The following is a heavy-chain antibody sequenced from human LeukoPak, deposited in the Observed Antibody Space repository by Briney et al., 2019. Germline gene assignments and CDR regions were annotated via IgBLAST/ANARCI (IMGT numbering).Heavy chain of an antibody. Sequence: SVNLSCNASGFIFSSSAVQWVRQARGQRLEWIGWIVVGSGNTNYAQNFQERVTITRDMSTSTANMELNSMRFEATAAYVYVAEWYGDFIDWGQGTLVTVSS. V-gene: IGHV1-58*01. CDR3: VAEWYGDFID. D-gene: IGHD4-17*01. CDR1: GFIFSSSA. CDR2: IVVGSGNT. J-gene: IGHJ4*02.